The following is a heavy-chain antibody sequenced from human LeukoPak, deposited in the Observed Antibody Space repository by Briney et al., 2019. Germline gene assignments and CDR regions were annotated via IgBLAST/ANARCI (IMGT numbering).Heavy chain of an antibody. CDR2: IKQDGSEK. CDR3: ARPNPGGYYYYMDV. V-gene: IGHV3-7*01. CDR1: GFTFSSYW. D-gene: IGHD3-16*01. J-gene: IGHJ6*03. Sequence: GGSLRLSCAASGFTFSSYWMSWVRQAPGKGLEWVANIKQDGSEKYYVDSVKGRFTISRDNAKNSLYLQMNSLRAEDTAVYYCARPNPGGYYYYMDVWGKGTTVTVS.